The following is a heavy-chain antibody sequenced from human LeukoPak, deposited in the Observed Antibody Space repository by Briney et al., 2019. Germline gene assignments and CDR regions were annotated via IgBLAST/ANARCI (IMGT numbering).Heavy chain of an antibody. CDR1: GYTLTELS. Sequence: ASVKVSCTVSGYTLTELSTHWVRQAPGKGLEWMGGFDPEDGETIYAQKFQGRVTMTEDTSTDTAYMELSSLRSEDTAVYYCATSYYYDSSGYSKHDYWGQGTLVTVSS. D-gene: IGHD3-22*01. V-gene: IGHV1-24*01. CDR3: ATSYYYDSSGYSKHDY. CDR2: FDPEDGET. J-gene: IGHJ4*02.